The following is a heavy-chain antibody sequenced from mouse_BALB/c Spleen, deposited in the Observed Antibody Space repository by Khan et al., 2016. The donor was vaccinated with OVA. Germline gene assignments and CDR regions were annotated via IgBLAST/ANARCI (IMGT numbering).Heavy chain of an antibody. V-gene: IGHV1-4*01. CDR1: GYTFSSYT. D-gene: IGHD2-14*01. Sequence: VQLQESGAELARPGASVKMSCKASGYTFSSYTIHWIKQRPGQGLEWIGYINPSNGYTNYNQKFKDKATLTTDKSSTTAYLQLSSLTSDDSAVYNCVRYGAYDRNDGWFAYWGQGTLVTVSA. CDR2: INPSNGYT. J-gene: IGHJ3*01. CDR3: VRYGAYDRNDGWFAY.